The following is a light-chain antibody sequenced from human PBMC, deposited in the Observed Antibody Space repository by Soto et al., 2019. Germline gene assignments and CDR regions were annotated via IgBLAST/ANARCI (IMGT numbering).Light chain of an antibody. Sequence: QSALTQPASVSGSPGQSITISCTGTRRDVGNYNLVSWYQQHPGKAPKLIIYEGNKRPPGVSNRFSESKSGNTASLTISGLQADDEADYYCCSYAGNNYVFGSGTKVTVL. CDR3: CSYAGNNYV. J-gene: IGLJ1*01. CDR2: EGN. V-gene: IGLV2-23*01. CDR1: RRDVGNYNL.